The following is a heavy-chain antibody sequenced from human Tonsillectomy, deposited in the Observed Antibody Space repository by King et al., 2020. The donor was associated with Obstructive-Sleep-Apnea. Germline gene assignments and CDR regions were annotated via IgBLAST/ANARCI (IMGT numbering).Heavy chain of an antibody. D-gene: IGHD5-18*01. CDR1: GGSISSGGYS. J-gene: IGHJ3*02. V-gene: IGHV4-30-4*07. Sequence: VQLQESGPGLVKPSQTLSLTCAVSGGSISSGGYSWSWIRQPPGKGLEWIGYIYYSGSTYYNPSLKSRVTISVDTSKNQFSLKLSSVTAADTAVYYCARDHTLDAFDIWGQGTMVTVSS. CDR3: ARDHTLDAFDI. CDR2: IYYSGST.